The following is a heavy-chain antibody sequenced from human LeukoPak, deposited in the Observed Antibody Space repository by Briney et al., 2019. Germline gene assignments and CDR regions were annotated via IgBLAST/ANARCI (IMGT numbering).Heavy chain of an antibody. Sequence: GGSLRLSCAASGFTFSSYSMNWVRQAPGKGLEWVSYISSSSSTIYYADSVKGRFTISRDNAKNSLYLQMNSLRAEDTAVYYCARDISGSGFIGPGGLHYWGPGTLVTVSS. CDR2: ISSSSSTI. V-gene: IGHV3-48*01. CDR3: ARDISGSGFIGPGGLHY. CDR1: GFTFSSYS. D-gene: IGHD3-10*01. J-gene: IGHJ4*02.